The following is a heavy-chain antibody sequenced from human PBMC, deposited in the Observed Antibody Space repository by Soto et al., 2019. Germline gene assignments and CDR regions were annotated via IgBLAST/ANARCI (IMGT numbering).Heavy chain of an antibody. V-gene: IGHV1-46*01. D-gene: IGHD2-2*02. J-gene: IGHJ6*02. Sequence: GASVKVSCKASGYTFTSYYMHWVRQAPGQGLEWMGIINPSGGSTSYAQKFQGRVTMTRDTSTSTVYMELSSLRSEDTAVYYCARDLKAAAIYYYYYGMDVWGQGTTVTVSS. CDR1: GYTFTSYY. CDR3: ARDLKAAAIYYYYYGMDV. CDR2: INPSGGST.